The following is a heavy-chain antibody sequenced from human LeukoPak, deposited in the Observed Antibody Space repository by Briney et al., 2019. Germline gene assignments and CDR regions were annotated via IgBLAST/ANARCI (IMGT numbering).Heavy chain of an antibody. D-gene: IGHD4-17*01. CDR3: ASPIRDYGDYVNAFDI. V-gene: IGHV1-18*01. J-gene: IGHJ3*02. CDR2: ISAYNGNT. CDR1: GYTFTSYG. Sequence: ASVKVSCKASGYTFTSYGISWVRQAPGQGLEWMGWISAYNGNTNYAQKLQGRVTMTTDTSTSTAYMELRSLRSDDTAVYYCASPIRDYGDYVNAFDIWGQGTMVTASS.